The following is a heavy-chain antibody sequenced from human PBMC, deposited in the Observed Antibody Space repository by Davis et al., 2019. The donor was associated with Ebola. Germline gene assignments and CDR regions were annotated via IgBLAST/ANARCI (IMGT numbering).Heavy chain of an antibody. D-gene: IGHD5-12*01. CDR2: IYYSVST. CDR3: ARLQRYGGYDRDY. V-gene: IGHV4-31*03. CDR1: GGSISSGGYY. J-gene: IGHJ4*02. Sequence: MPSETLSLTFTVSGGSISSGGYYWSWIRQHPGKGLEWIGYIYYSVSTYYNPSLKSRVTISVDTSKNQFSLKLSSVTAADTAVYYCARLQRYGGYDRDYWGQGTLVTVSS.